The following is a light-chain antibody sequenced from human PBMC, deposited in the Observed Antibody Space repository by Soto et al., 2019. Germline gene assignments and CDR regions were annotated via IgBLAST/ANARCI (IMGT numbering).Light chain of an antibody. J-gene: IGLJ1*01. Sequence: QSVLTQPASVSGSPGQSITISCTGTSSDVGGYNFVSWYQHHPGKAPKLIIYDVTNRPSGTSNRFSGSKSGNTASLTISGLQAEDEADYYCTSYTSGITYVFGTGTKVTVL. CDR1: SSDVGGYNF. CDR2: DVT. V-gene: IGLV2-14*03. CDR3: TSYTSGITYV.